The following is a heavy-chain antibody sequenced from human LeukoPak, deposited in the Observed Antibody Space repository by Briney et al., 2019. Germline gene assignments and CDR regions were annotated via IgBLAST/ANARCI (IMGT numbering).Heavy chain of an antibody. V-gene: IGHV1-69*04. J-gene: IGHJ3*02. Sequence: GASVKVSCKASGGTFSSYAISWVRQAPGQGLEWMGRIIPILGIANHAHKFQGRVTITADKSTSTAYMELSSLRSEDTAVYYCARGGAHTDAFDIWGQGTMVTVSS. CDR3: ARGGAHTDAFDI. D-gene: IGHD3-16*01. CDR1: GGTFSSYA. CDR2: IIPILGIA.